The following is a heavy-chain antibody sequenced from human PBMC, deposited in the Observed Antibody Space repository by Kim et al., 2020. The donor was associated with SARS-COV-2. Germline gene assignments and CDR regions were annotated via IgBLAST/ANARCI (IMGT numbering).Heavy chain of an antibody. V-gene: IGHV3-7*01. D-gene: IGHD6-13*01. Sequence: YSVDSVTGRFTVSRDNAKNSLYLQMNSLRAEDTAVYYCARDELTSSWTDYWGQGTLVTV. CDR3: ARDELTSSWTDY. J-gene: IGHJ4*02.